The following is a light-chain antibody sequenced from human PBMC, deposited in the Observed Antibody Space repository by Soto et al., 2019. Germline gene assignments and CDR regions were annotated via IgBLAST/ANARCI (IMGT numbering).Light chain of an antibody. V-gene: IGLV2-14*03. CDR2: DVS. Sequence: QSVLTQPASVSGSPGQSITISCTGTSSDVGGYNYVSWYQHHPGKVPQLMIYDVSNRPSGVSNRFSGSKSGNTASLTISGLQAEDEADYYCSSYTSSNTYVFATGTKLTVL. CDR1: SSDVGGYNY. CDR3: SSYTSSNTYV. J-gene: IGLJ1*01.